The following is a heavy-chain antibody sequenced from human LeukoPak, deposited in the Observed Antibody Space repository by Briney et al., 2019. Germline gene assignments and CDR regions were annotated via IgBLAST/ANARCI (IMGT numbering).Heavy chain of an antibody. V-gene: IGHV3-23*01. CDR1: GFTFSSYA. CDR2: ISGSGGST. D-gene: IGHD2-2*01. J-gene: IGHJ6*02. CDR3: AKDRDGYCSSTSCPRYGMDV. Sequence: TGGSLRLSCAASGFTFSSYAMTWVRHAPGKGLEWVSAISGSGGSTYYADSVKRRFTISRDNSKNTLYLQMNSLRAEDTAEYYCAKDRDGYCSSTSCPRYGMDVWGQGTTVTVSS.